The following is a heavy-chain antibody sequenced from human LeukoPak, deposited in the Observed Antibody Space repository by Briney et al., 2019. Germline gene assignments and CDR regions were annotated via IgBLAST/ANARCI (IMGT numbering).Heavy chain of an antibody. CDR1: GYSFTSYW. CDR2: IYPGDSDT. D-gene: IGHD6-19*01. Sequence: GESLKMSCKGSGYSFTSYWIGWARQMPGKGLEWMGIIYPGDSDTRYSPSFQGQVTISADKSISTAYLQWSSLKASDTAMYYCARRRAGIAVARDAFDIWGQGTMATVSS. CDR3: ARRRAGIAVARDAFDI. J-gene: IGHJ3*02. V-gene: IGHV5-51*01.